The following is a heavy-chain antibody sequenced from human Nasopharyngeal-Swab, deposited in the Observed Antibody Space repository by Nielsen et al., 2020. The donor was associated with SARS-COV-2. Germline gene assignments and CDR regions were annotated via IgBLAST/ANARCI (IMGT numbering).Heavy chain of an antibody. V-gene: IGHV4-61*01. D-gene: IGHD3-9*01. CDR2: IYYSGST. CDR3: ARAHILTGYYIPSYYYGMDV. Sequence: GSLTLSCTVSGGSVSSGSYYWSWIRQPPGKGLEWIGYIYYSGSTNYNPSLKSRVTISVDTSKNQFSLKLSSVTAADTAVYYCARAHILTGYYIPSYYYGMDVWGQGTTVTVSS. CDR1: GGSVSSGSYY. J-gene: IGHJ6*02.